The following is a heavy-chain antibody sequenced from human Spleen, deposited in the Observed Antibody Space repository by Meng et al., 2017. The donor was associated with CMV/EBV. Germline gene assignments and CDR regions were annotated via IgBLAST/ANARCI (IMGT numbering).Heavy chain of an antibody. CDR2: VERNRGDR. D-gene: IGHD3-16*02. CDR3: ARKRKILGELSFGRWFDP. CDR1: SYE. Sequence: SYEMKWGGEASGKGVEWDGLVERNRGDRGRGKEIKGRINVGKNTSISTAYMELSSLRSEDTAVYYCARKRKILGELSFGRWFDPWGQGTLVTVSS. V-gene: IGHV1-8*01. J-gene: IGHJ5*02.